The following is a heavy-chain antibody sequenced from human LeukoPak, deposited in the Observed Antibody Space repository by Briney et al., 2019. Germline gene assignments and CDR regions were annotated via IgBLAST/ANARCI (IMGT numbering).Heavy chain of an antibody. Sequence: SETLSLTCAVYGGSFSGYYWSWIRQPPGKGLEWIGEINHSGSTNYNPSLKSRVTISVGTSKNQFSLKLSSVTAADTAVYYCARVSGWPWDYWGQGTLVTVSS. D-gene: IGHD2-15*01. CDR1: GGSFSGYY. J-gene: IGHJ4*02. V-gene: IGHV4-34*01. CDR3: ARVSGWPWDY. CDR2: INHSGST.